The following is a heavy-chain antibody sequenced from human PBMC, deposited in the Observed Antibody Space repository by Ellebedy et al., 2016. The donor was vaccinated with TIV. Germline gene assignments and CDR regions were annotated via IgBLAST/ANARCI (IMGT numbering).Heavy chain of an antibody. V-gene: IGHV3-13*01. D-gene: IGHD3-22*01. CDR2: IGTAGDT. CDR1: GFTFSSYD. CDR3: ARSYSSGYYYDAFDI. Sequence: GGSLRLSXAASGFTFSSYDMHWVRQATGKGLEWVSAIGTAGDTYYPGSVKGRFTISRENAKNSLYLQMNSLRAGDTAVYYCARSYSSGYYYDAFDIWGQGTMVTVSS. J-gene: IGHJ3*02.